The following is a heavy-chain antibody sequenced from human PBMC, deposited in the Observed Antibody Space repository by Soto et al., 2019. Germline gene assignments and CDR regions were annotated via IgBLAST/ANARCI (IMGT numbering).Heavy chain of an antibody. CDR3: ARRYGSCFDY. CDR2: IRNKVNSYTT. CDR1: GFTFSDHY. J-gene: IGHJ4*02. D-gene: IGHD5-18*01. V-gene: IGHV3-72*01. Sequence: TGGSLRLSCAASGFTFSDHYMDLVRQAPGKGLEWVGRIRNKVNSYTTEYAASVKGRFTISRDDSKNSLYLQMNSLKTEDTAVYYCARRYGSCFDYWGQGTLVTVSS.